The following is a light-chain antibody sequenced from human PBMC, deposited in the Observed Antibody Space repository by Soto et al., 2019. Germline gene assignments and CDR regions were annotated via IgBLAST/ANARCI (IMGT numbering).Light chain of an antibody. CDR3: QQYNEWPPLT. V-gene: IGKV3-15*01. J-gene: IGKJ4*01. CDR1: QSVNSN. Sequence: EIVMTQSPATLSVSPGERATLSCRASQSVNSNLAWYRQKPGQAPRLLIYGASTRATGIPARFSGSGSGTDFTLTINSLQSEDFAVYYCQQYNEWPPLTFGGGTKVEIK. CDR2: GAS.